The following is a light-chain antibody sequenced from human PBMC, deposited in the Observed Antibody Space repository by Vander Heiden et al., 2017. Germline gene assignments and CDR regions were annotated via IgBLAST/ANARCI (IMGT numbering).Light chain of an antibody. V-gene: IGLV8-61*01. Sequence: QTVVTQEPSFSVSPGGTVTLTCGLTSGLVSTSFHPSWYQQTPGQAPRTLIYNTNTRSSGVPDRFSGSILGNKAALTITGAQPDDECDYYCVLYMGNGIWMFGGGTKLTAL. J-gene: IGLJ3*02. CDR2: NTN. CDR3: VLYMGNGIWM. CDR1: SGLVSTSFH.